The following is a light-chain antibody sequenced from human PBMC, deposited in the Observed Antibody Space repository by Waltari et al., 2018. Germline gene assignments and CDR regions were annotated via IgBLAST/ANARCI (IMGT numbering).Light chain of an antibody. Sequence: EIVMTQSPVTLSVSPGEGATLSCRASQSISSDLAWYQPKPGQAPRLLIYGASTRATGVPVRFSGSGSGTEFTLTISGLQSEDFAVYYCQQYSNWPPRYTFGQGTRLEIK. CDR2: GAS. CDR3: QQYSNWPPRYT. V-gene: IGKV3-15*01. J-gene: IGKJ2*01. CDR1: QSISSD.